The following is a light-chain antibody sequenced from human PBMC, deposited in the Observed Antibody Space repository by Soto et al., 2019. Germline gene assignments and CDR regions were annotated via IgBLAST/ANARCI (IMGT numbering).Light chain of an antibody. CDR2: DVS. CDR3: SSFADSRARDYV. Sequence: QSALTQPASVSGSPGQSITISCTGTSSDIGAYDYVSWYQQHPGGVPKLLIYDVSSRPSGVSIRFSGSKSGNTASLTISGLQDDDESDCYCSSFADSRARDYVFGGGTKVTGL. V-gene: IGLV2-14*03. J-gene: IGLJ1*01. CDR1: SSDIGAYDY.